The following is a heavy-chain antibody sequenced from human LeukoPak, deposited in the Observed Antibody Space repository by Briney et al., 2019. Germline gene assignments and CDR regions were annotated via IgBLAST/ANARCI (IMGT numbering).Heavy chain of an antibody. Sequence: GGSLRLSCAASGFTSTSYWMTWVRQAPGKGLHWVANINHDGTDKNYADSVKGRFTISRDNAKRSVFLQMNSLRVEDTAVYYCAKGVGSSRMGVEYWGQGTLVTVSS. CDR3: AKGVGSSRMGVEY. D-gene: IGHD1-26*01. CDR2: INHDGTDK. V-gene: IGHV3-7*05. J-gene: IGHJ4*02. CDR1: GFTSTSYW.